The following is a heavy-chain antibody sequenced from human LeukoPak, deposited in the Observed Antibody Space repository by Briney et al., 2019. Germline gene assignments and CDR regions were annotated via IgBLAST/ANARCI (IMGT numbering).Heavy chain of an antibody. CDR1: GFTLSSYW. CDR3: ARDVTAYCGGDCYLDY. V-gene: IGHV3-74*01. J-gene: IGHJ4*02. D-gene: IGHD2-21*02. Sequence: TGGSLRLSCAASGFTLSSYWMHWVRQAPGKGLVWVSRINSDGSSTNYADSVKGRFTISRDNAKNTLYLQMNSLRAEDTAVYYCARDVTAYCGGDCYLDYWGQGTLVTVSS. CDR2: INSDGSST.